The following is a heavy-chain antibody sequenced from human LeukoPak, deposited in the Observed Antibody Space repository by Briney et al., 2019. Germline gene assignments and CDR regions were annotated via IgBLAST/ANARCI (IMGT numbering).Heavy chain of an antibody. CDR1: GGSISSSSYY. V-gene: IGHV4-39*01. CDR2: IYYSGST. Sequence: PSETLSLTCTVSGGSISSSSYYWGWIRQPPGKGLEWIGSIYYSGSTYYNPSLKSRVTISVDTSKNQFSLKLSSVTAADTAVYYCARGFRGARNWFDPWGQGTLVTVSS. D-gene: IGHD3-10*01. CDR3: ARGFRGARNWFDP. J-gene: IGHJ5*02.